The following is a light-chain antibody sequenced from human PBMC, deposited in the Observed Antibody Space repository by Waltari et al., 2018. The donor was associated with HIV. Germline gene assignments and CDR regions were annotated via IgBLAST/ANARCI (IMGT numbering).Light chain of an antibody. Sequence: QTVVTQEPSFSVSPGGTVTLTCGLSSGSVSTSYYPSWYQQTPGQAPRTLIYSTNTLSSGVPDRFSGSILGNKAALTITGAQADDESDYYCVLYMGSGSCMFGGGTKLTVL. CDR2: STN. J-gene: IGLJ3*02. CDR3: VLYMGSGSCM. CDR1: SGSVSTSYY. V-gene: IGLV8-61*01.